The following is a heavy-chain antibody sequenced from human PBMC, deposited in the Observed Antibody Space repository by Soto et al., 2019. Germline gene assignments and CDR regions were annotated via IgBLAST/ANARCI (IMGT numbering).Heavy chain of an antibody. D-gene: IGHD5-18*01. V-gene: IGHV4-30-2*01. CDR1: GGSISSGGYS. CDR2: IYHSGST. Sequence: SETLSLTCAVSGGSISSGGYSWSWIRQAPGKGLEWIGYIYHSGSTYYNPSLKSRVTISIDTSKNQVSLKVNSVTAADTAVYYCARDHPHSYGVYYFDYWGQGTPVTVSS. CDR3: ARDHPHSYGVYYFDY. J-gene: IGHJ4*02.